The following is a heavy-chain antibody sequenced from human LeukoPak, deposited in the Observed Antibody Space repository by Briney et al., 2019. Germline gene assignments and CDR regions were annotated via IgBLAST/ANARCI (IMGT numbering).Heavy chain of an antibody. CDR3: ARDKTVTTWFDP. V-gene: IGHV1-69*13. J-gene: IGHJ5*02. D-gene: IGHD4-17*01. Sequence: SVKVSCKASGGTFSNYVVSWVREAPGQGLEWMGGIIPFLGTPNYSQKFQGRVTITADESMTTAYMELSSLRPEDTAVCYCARDKTVTTWFDPWGQGTLVTVSS. CDR1: GGTFSNYV. CDR2: IIPFLGTP.